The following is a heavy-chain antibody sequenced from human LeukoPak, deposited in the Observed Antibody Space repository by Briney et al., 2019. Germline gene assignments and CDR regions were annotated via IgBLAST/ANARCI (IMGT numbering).Heavy chain of an antibody. CDR2: IYHSGST. V-gene: IGHV4-38-2*02. Sequence: SETLSLTCTVSGYSISSGYYWGWIRQPPGKGLEWIGSIYHSGSTYYNPSLKSRVTISVDTSKNQFSLKLSSVTAADTAVYYCARGGGLIAAAGIGHYYYYYMDVWGKGTTVTVSS. CDR3: ARGGGLIAAAGIGHYYYYYMDV. J-gene: IGHJ6*03. D-gene: IGHD6-13*01. CDR1: GYSISSGYY.